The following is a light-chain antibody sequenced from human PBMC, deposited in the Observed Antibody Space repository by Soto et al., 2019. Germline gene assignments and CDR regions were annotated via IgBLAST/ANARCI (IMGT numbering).Light chain of an antibody. J-gene: IGKJ1*01. CDR1: QSISSW. V-gene: IGKV1-5*03. Sequence: DIQMTQSPSTLSASIGDRITITCRASQSISSWLAWYQQKPGKAPKLLIYKASTLASGIPARFSGRGSGTEFNLSISSLQPDDFEPYYCQPYNSSPRTFGQATRVEIK. CDR3: QPYNSSPRT. CDR2: KAS.